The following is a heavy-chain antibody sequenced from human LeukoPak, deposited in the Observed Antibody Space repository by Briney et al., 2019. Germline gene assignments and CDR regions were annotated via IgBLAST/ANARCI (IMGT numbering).Heavy chain of an antibody. CDR2: IIPIFGTA. CDR3: ARGSGYDADY. V-gene: IGHV1-69*05. Sequence: GASVRLSCKASGGTFSSYAISWVRQAPGQGLEWMGGIIPIFGTANYAQKFQGRVTITTDESTSTAYMELSSLRSEDTAVYYCARGSGYDADYWGQGTLVTVSS. CDR1: GGTFSSYA. J-gene: IGHJ4*02. D-gene: IGHD5-12*01.